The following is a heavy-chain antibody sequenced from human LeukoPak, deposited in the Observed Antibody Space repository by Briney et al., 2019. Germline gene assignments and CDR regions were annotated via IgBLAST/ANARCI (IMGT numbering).Heavy chain of an antibody. V-gene: IGHV3-21*01. J-gene: IGHJ4*02. CDR3: AKDRVDGSGSQFDS. D-gene: IGHD3-10*01. Sequence: PGGSLRLSCAASGFAFNYAWVSRVRQAPGKGLEWVSSVSTSSSYIYYADSVRGRFTISRDNAKNSLYLQMDSLGPEDTAVYYCAKDRVDGSGSQFDSWGQGSLVTVSS. CDR1: GFAFNYAW. CDR2: VSTSSSYI.